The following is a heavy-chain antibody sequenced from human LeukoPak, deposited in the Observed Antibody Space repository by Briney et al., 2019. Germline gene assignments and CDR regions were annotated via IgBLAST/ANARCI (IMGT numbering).Heavy chain of an antibody. Sequence: GGSLRLSCAASGFTFSDHAMTWVRQTLAKGLESVSSTSAGGDITHYADSVKGRFTISRDNSKNTLYLQMNSLRAEDTAVYYCAKDLGDNWNLDAFDYWGQGTLVTVSS. CDR3: AKDLGDNWNLDAFDY. V-gene: IGHV3-23*01. J-gene: IGHJ4*02. CDR2: TSAGGDIT. D-gene: IGHD1-7*01. CDR1: GFTFSDHA.